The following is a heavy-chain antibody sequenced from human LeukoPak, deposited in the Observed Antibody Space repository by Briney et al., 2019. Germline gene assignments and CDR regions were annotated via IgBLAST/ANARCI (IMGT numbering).Heavy chain of an antibody. CDR2: IYTSGST. V-gene: IGHV4-4*07. CDR1: GGSISSYY. CDR3: ARDGGGGGTSSNYYYGMDV. J-gene: IGHJ6*02. D-gene: IGHD3-16*01. Sequence: PSETLSLTCTVSGGSISSYYWSWIRQPAGKGLEWIGRIYTSGSTNYNPSLKSRVTMSVDTSKNQFSLKLSSVTAADTAVYYCARDGGGGGTSSNYYYGMDVWGQGTTVTVSS.